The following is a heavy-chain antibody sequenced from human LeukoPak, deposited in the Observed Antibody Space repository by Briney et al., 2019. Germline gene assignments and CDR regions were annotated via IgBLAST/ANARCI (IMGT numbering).Heavy chain of an antibody. V-gene: IGHV3-9*01. Sequence: GRSLRLSCAASGFTFDDYAMHWVRQAPGKGLEWVSGISWNSGSIGYADSVKGRFTISRDNAKNSLYLQMNSLRAEDTAVYYCARDDYSSGWYLHFDYWGQGTLVTVSS. CDR1: GFTFDDYA. J-gene: IGHJ4*02. D-gene: IGHD6-19*01. CDR2: ISWNSGSI. CDR3: ARDDYSSGWYLHFDY.